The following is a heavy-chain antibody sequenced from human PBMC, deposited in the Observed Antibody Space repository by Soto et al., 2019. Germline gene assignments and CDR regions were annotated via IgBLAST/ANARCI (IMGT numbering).Heavy chain of an antibody. Sequence: EVQLVESGGGLVRPGGSLRLSCSPSGFIFKNAWMSWVRQAPGKGLEWVGRIKSKTDGGTTDYAAPVKGRFTISRDDSKNTLFLQMNSLKPDDTYVYSCTPLLELTQHQYYYDTIGHNGFDPWGQGTLVTVSS. D-gene: IGHD3-22*01. CDR1: GFIFKNAW. J-gene: IGHJ5*02. V-gene: IGHV3-15*01. CDR3: TPLLELTQHQYYYDTIGHNGFDP. CDR2: IKSKTDGGTT.